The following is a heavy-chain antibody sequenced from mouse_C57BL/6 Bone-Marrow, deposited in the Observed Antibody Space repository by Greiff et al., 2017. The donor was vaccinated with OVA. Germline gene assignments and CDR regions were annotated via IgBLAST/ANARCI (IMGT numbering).Heavy chain of an antibody. CDR1: GFSLTSYG. V-gene: IGHV2-2*01. Sequence: VKLMESGPGLVQPSQSLSITCTVSGFSLTSYGVHWVRQSPGKGLEWLGVIWSGGSTDYNAAFISRLSISKDNSKSQVFFKMNSLQADDTAIYYCAIYYYGSSYPHAMDYWGQGTSVTVSS. CDR3: AIYYYGSSYPHAMDY. D-gene: IGHD1-1*01. CDR2: IWSGGST. J-gene: IGHJ4*01.